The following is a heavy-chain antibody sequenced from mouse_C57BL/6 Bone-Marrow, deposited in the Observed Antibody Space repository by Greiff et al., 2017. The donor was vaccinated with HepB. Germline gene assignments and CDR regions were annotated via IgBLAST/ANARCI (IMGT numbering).Heavy chain of an antibody. CDR2: INPNNGGT. Sequence: EVKLMESGPELVKPGASVKISCKASGYTFTDYYMNWVKQSHGKSLEWIGDINPNNGGTSYNQKFKGKATLTVDKSSSTAYMELRSLTSEDSAVYYCARRDGYWGQGTSVTVSS. J-gene: IGHJ4*01. CDR3: ARRDGY. V-gene: IGHV1-26*01. D-gene: IGHD3-3*01. CDR1: GYTFTDYY.